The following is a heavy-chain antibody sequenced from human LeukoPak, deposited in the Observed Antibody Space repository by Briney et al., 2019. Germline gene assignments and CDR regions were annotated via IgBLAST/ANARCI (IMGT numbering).Heavy chain of an antibody. CDR1: GYTFTGNY. J-gene: IGHJ5*02. V-gene: IGHV1-2*06. CDR2: INPDSGGT. D-gene: IGHD1-7*01. CDR3: ARDRDSSGGQLLSTHWFDP. Sequence: ASVKVSXKASGYTFTGNYMHWVRQAPGQGLEWMGRINPDSGGTNYAQKFQGRVTMTRDTSITTAYMELSRLRFDDTAVYYCARDRDSSGGQLLSTHWFDPWGQGTLVTVSS.